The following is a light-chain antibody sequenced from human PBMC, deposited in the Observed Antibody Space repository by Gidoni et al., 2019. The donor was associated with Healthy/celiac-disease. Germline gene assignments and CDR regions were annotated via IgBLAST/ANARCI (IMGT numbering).Light chain of an antibody. J-gene: IGLJ1*01. CDR3: AAWDDSLVGHV. V-gene: IGLV1-44*01. CDR2: NNN. CDR1: SSNIGSNV. Sequence: QSVLPHPPSPSGTPGPRVTISCSGSSSNIGSNVVNWYQQLPGTAPKLLIYNNNQRPSGVPDRFSGSKSGTSASLAISGLQSEDEAEFYCAAWDDSLVGHVFGTGTKVAVL.